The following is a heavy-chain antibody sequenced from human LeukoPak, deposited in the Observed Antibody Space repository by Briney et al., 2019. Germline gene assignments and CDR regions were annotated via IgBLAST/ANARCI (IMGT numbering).Heavy chain of an antibody. Sequence: GGSLRLSCAASGFTYDDYAMHWVRQAPGKGLEWVSGISWNSGSIGYADSVKGRFTISRDNAKNSLYLQMNSLRAEDMALYYCAKAFDHNAFDIWGQGTMVTVSS. J-gene: IGHJ3*02. CDR3: AKAFDHNAFDI. V-gene: IGHV3-9*03. CDR2: ISWNSGSI. CDR1: GFTYDDYA. D-gene: IGHD3-9*01.